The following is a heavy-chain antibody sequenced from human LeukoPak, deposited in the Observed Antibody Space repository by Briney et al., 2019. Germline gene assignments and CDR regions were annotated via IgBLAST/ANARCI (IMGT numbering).Heavy chain of an antibody. V-gene: IGHV4-4*09. CDR2: IYTSGT. Sequence: SETLSLTCTVSGGSISTYYWSWIRQPPGKGLEWIGYIYTSGTNYNPSLKSRVTISVDTSKNQFSLKLSSVTAADTAVFYCARTPLDYYDRSGYIDCWGQGTLVTVSS. J-gene: IGHJ4*02. CDR1: GGSISTYY. CDR3: ARTPLDYYDRSGYIDC. D-gene: IGHD3-22*01.